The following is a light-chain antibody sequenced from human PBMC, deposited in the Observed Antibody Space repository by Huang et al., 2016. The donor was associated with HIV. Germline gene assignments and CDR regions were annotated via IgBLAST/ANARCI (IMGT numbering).Light chain of an antibody. J-gene: IGKJ4*01. V-gene: IGKV1-39*01. CDR1: QSVSNY. CDR2: AAS. CDR3: QQTYDTPPLS. Sequence: DIQMTQSPSSLSASVGDRVTITCRAGQSVSNYLNWYQHKPGMAPKLLIYAASSLQSGVPSMFSGSGSGTHFTLTISSLQPEDIATYYCQQTYDTPPLSFGGGTKVEL.